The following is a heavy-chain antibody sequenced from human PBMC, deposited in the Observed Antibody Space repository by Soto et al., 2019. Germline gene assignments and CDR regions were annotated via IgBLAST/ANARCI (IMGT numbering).Heavy chain of an antibody. J-gene: IGHJ6*03. D-gene: IGHD2-2*01. CDR1: GFSFDEYA. Sequence: EVQLVESGGGLVQPGRSLRLSCAASGFSFDEYAMHWVRQAPGKGLEWVSGISWNSGTMGYGDSVKGRFTISRDNAKNSLYLQMNSLRAEDTALYYCAKGFCSSTRCLTYSYMDVWGKGNPSHRLL. CDR3: AKGFCSSTRCLTYSYMDV. CDR2: ISWNSGTM. V-gene: IGHV3-9*01.